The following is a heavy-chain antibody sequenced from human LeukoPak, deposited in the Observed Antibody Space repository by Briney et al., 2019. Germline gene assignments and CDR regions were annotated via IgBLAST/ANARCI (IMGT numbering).Heavy chain of an antibody. Sequence: SETLSLTCTVSGGSISSYYWSWIRQPAGKGLEWIGRIYTSGSTNYNPSLKSRVTMSVDTSKNQFSLKLSSVTAADTAVYYCARDLWFGELLSWFDPWGRGPLVTVSS. CDR2: IYTSGST. V-gene: IGHV4-4*07. CDR3: ARDLWFGELLSWFDP. CDR1: GGSISSYY. D-gene: IGHD3-10*01. J-gene: IGHJ5*02.